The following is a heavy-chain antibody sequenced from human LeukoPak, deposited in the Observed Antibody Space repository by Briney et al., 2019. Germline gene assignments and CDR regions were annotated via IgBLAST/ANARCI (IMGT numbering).Heavy chain of an antibody. CDR3: AKLGILTGHYYFDY. CDR2: ISGSGGST. J-gene: IGHJ4*02. CDR1: GFTFSNYA. D-gene: IGHD3-9*01. V-gene: IGHV3-23*01. Sequence: GGPLRLSCAASGFTFSNYAMSWVRQAPGKGLEWVSVISGSGGSTYYADSVKGRFTISRDNSKNTLYLQMNSLRAEDTAVYYCAKLGILTGHYYFDYWGQGTLLTVSS.